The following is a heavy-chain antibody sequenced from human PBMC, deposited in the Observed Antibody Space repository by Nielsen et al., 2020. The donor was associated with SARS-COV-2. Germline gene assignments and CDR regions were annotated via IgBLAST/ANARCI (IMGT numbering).Heavy chain of an antibody. V-gene: IGHV4-39*06. CDR3: AREERHQQMATDY. J-gene: IGHJ4*02. D-gene: IGHD6-13*01. CDR1: GGSIRSNFHY. CDR2: VYHGGDT. Sequence: ETLSLTCNVSGGSIRSNFHYWAWIRQPPGRGLEWIGHVYHGGDTDYNPSLQSRVTISVDTSKNQFTLRLKSVTAADTAVYFCAREERHQQMATDYWGQGNLVTVSS.